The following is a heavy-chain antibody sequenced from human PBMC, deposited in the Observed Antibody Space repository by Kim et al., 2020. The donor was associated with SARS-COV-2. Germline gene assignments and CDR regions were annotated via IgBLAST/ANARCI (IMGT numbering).Heavy chain of an antibody. D-gene: IGHD1-1*01. J-gene: IGHJ3*01. V-gene: IGHV3-73*01. CDR3: TIVPGTTGPFGDACDV. CDR1: GFTFSDSA. CDR2: IRSKANSYST. Sequence: GGSLRLSCAASGFTFSDSAMHWVRQAPGKGLEWVGRIRSKANSYSTAYAATVKGRFTISRDDSKNTPYLQMNSLKTEDTAVYYCTIVPGTTGPFGDACDV.